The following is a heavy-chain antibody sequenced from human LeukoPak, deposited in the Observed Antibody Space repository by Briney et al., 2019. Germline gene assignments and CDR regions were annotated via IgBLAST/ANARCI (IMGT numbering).Heavy chain of an antibody. Sequence: SVKVSCKASGGTFSSYAISWVRQAPGQGLEWMGGIIPIFGTANYAQKFQGRVTITTDESTSTAYMELSSLRSEDTAVYYCASTTAGAGYYYYYMDAWGKGTTVTVSS. J-gene: IGHJ6*03. CDR2: IIPIFGTA. CDR1: GGTFSSYA. CDR3: ASTTAGAGYYYYYMDA. D-gene: IGHD4-11*01. V-gene: IGHV1-69*05.